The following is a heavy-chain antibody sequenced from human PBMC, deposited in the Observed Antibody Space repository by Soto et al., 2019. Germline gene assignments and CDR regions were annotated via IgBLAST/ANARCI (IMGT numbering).Heavy chain of an antibody. CDR2: IYYSGST. V-gene: IGHV4-59*01. Sequence: SETLSLTCSVSGGSISRYYWSWIRQPPGKGLEWIGYIYYSGSTNYNPSLKSRVAISVDTSKNQFSLKLSSVTAADTAVYYCARQEYTNGWYPFDYWGQGTLVTVSS. CDR3: ARQEYTNGWYPFDY. D-gene: IGHD6-19*01. J-gene: IGHJ4*02. CDR1: GGSISRYY.